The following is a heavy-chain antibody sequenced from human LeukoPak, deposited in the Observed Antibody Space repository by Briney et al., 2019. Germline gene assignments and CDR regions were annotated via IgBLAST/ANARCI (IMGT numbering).Heavy chain of an antibody. D-gene: IGHD5-24*01. J-gene: IGHJ4*02. Sequence: GGSLRLSCAASGFTFSSYAMSWVRQAPGKGLEWVSAISGSGGSTYYADSVKGRFTISRGNAKNSLYLQMNSLRAEDTALYYCAKDNGDGYNLFDYWGQGTLVTVSS. V-gene: IGHV3-23*01. CDR2: ISGSGGST. CDR3: AKDNGDGYNLFDY. CDR1: GFTFSSYA.